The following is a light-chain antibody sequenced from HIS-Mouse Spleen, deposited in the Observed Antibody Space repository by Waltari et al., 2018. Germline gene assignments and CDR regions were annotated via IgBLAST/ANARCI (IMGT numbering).Light chain of an antibody. CDR2: DVS. V-gene: IGLV2-14*03. Sequence: QSALTQPASVSGSPGQSITISCTGTSSDVGGYHYASWYQQHPGKAPKLMIYDVSNRPSGVSNRFSGSKSGNTASLTISGLQAEDEADYYCSSYTSSSFNVVFGGGTKLTVL. CDR3: SSYTSSSFNVV. CDR1: SSDVGGYHY. J-gene: IGLJ2*01.